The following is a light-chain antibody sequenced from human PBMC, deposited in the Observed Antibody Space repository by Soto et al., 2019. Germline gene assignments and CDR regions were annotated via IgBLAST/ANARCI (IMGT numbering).Light chain of an antibody. Sequence: QSVLTQPASVSGSPGQSITISCTGDRTDVGKYNLVSWYQQHPGTAPELILFAVNKRPSVVSHRFPVSKSGNTASLTISGLQAEDESDYYCCSYAGTRTWVFGGGTKVTVL. CDR2: AVN. CDR1: RTDVGKYNL. V-gene: IGLV2-23*02. CDR3: CSYAGTRTWV. J-gene: IGLJ3*02.